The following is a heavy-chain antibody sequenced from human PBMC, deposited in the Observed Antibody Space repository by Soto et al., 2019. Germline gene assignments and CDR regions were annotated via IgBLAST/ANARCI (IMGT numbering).Heavy chain of an antibody. D-gene: IGHD3-16*01. Sequence: SETLSLTCAVYGGSFSGYYWSWIRQPPGKGLEWIGEINHSGSTNYNPSLKSRVTISVDTSKNQFSLKLSSVTAADTAVYYCARFGRSTLDYWGQGTLVTVSS. V-gene: IGHV4-34*01. CDR3: ARFGRSTLDY. CDR1: GGSFSGYY. CDR2: INHSGST. J-gene: IGHJ4*02.